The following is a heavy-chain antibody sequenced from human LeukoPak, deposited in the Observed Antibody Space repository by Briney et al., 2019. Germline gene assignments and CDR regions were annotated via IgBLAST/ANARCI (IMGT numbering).Heavy chain of an antibody. CDR2: INPSGGST. J-gene: IGHJ4*02. D-gene: IGHD6-13*01. CDR1: GYTFTSYD. CDR3: AKAARAYSSSWFDY. V-gene: IGHV1-46*01. Sequence: GASVKVSCKASGYTFTSYDINWVRQATGQGLEWMGIINPSGGSTSYAQKFQGRVTMTRDTSTSTVYMELSSLRSEDTAVYYCAKAARAYSSSWFDYWGQGTLVTVSS.